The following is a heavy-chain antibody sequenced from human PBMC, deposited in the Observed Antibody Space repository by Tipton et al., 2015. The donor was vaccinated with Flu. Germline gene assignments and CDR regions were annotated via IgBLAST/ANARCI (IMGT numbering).Heavy chain of an antibody. CDR1: GDSIRSSNYY. CDR3: ARRDFSNYVSDPKNWFDR. D-gene: IGHD4-11*01. V-gene: IGHV4-61*05. J-gene: IGHJ5*02. Sequence: TLSLTCAISGDSIRSSNYYWGWIRQPPGKGLEWIGYIYHNQYTKYNPSLKSRVTISVDASKNQFSLEMRSVTAADMAFYYCARRDFSNYVSDPKNWFDRWGQGILVTVSS. CDR2: IYHNQYT.